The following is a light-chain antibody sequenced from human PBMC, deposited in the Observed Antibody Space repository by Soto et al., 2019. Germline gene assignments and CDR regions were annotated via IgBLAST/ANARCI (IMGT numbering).Light chain of an antibody. J-gene: IGLJ1*01. V-gene: IGLV2-23*02. CDR3: CSSGGSPTDV. CDR2: EVS. CDR1: SSDVGGYNY. Sequence: QSALTQPASVSGSPGQSITISCTGTSSDVGGYNYVSWYQQHPGKAPKLMIYEVSNRPSGVSNRFSGSKSGNTASLTISGLKVEDEADYYCCSSGGSPTDVFGTGTKVTVL.